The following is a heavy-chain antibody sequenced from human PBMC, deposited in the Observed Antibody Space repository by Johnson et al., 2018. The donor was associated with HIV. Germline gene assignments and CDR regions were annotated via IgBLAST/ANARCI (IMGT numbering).Heavy chain of an antibody. D-gene: IGHD3-3*01. V-gene: IGHV3-53*01. CDR3: TTAGPPDYNFWSGYNAFDL. CDR2: IYSGSNT. J-gene: IGHJ3*01. CDR1: GFTVSSNY. Sequence: VQLVESGGGLIQPGGSLRLSCAASGFTVSSNYMNWVRQAPGKVLEWVSVIYSGSNTYYADSVKGRFTISRDNSKNTLYMQMNSLKTEDTAVYYCTTAGPPDYNFWSGYNAFDLWGQGTMVTVS.